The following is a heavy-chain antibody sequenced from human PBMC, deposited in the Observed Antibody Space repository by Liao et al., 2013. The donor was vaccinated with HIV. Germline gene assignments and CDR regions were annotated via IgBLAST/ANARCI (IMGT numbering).Heavy chain of an antibody. Sequence: QVQLQESGPGLVKPSETLSLTCNVPGGAINSNTHYWGWIRQPPGKGPGSGLGVSITVGPLTTPRPSRARVTISVDKSTNKISLNLRSTTAADTAMYYCARGTSSCYSNSCYLDSWGQGVLVTVSS. CDR1: GGAINSNTHY. CDR2: SITVGPL. J-gene: IGHJ4*02. CDR3: ARGTSSCYSNSCYLDS. D-gene: IGHD2/OR15-2a*01. V-gene: IGHV4-39*07.